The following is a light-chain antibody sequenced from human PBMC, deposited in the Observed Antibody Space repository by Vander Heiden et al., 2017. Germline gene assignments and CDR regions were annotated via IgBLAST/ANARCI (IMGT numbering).Light chain of an antibody. V-gene: IGKV2-30*01. Sequence: MTQTQLSLTVTLGQPETITCRCSQSHGYSDGNTYLNWYQQKPGQSPRLLIYNVSNRDSGVPDRFSGSGSGTDFTLSISRLEPEDFGVYYCLQDARSPLTFGGGTKVDIK. CDR2: NVS. J-gene: IGKJ3*01. CDR1: QSHGYSDGNTY. CDR3: LQDARSPLT.